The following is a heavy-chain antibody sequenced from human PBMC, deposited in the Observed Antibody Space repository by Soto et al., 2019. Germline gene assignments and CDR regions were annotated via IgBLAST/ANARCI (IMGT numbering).Heavy chain of an antibody. CDR1: GYTLTELS. CDR2: FDPEDGET. CDR3: ATVSSGSVRQWVY. D-gene: IGHD6-19*01. V-gene: IGHV1-24*01. Sequence: ASVKVSCKVSGYTLTELSMHWVRQAPGKGLEWMGGFDPEDGETIYAQKFQGRVTMAEDTSTDTAYMELSSLRSEDTAVYYCATVSSGSVRQWVYWGQGTLVTVSS. J-gene: IGHJ4*02.